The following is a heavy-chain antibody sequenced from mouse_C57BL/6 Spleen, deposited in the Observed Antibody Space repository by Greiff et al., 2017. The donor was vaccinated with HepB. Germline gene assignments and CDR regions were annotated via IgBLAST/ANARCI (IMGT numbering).Heavy chain of an antibody. CDR3: ARHYGSSYYAMDY. CDR2: IYPGGGYT. D-gene: IGHD1-1*01. J-gene: IGHJ4*01. CDR1: GYTFTNYW. Sequence: QVQLKQSGAELVRPGTSVKMSCKASGYTFTNYWIGWAKQRPGHGLEWIGDIYPGGGYTNYNEKFKGKATLTADKSSSTAYMQFSSLTSEDSAIYYCARHYGSSYYAMDYWGQGTSVTVSS. V-gene: IGHV1-63*01.